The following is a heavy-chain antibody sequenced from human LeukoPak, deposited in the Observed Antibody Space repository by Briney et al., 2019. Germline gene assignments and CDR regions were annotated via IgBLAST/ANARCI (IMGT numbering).Heavy chain of an antibody. CDR2: ISWNSGSI. CDR3: AKGYYYYDSSGQVDY. CDR1: GFTFDDYA. J-gene: IGHJ4*02. D-gene: IGHD3-22*01. V-gene: IGHV3-9*01. Sequence: PGRSLRPSCAASGFTFDDYAMHWVRQAPGKGLEWVSGISWNSGSIGYADSVKGRFTISRDNAKNSLYLQMNSLRAEDTALYYCAKGYYYYDSSGQVDYWGQGTLVTVSS.